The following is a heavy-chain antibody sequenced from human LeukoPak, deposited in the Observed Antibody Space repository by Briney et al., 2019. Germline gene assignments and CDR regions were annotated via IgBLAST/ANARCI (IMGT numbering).Heavy chain of an antibody. J-gene: IGHJ6*03. D-gene: IGHD2-15*01. CDR3: ASFYCSGGSCYQYYYYYYMDV. CDR1: GGSISSRSYY. Sequence: SETLSLTCTVSGGSISSRSYYWGWIRQPPGKGLEWIGIIYYSGSTYSNPSLRSRVTISVDTSKNQFSLKLSSVTAADTAVYYCASFYCSGGSCYQYYYYYYMDVWGKGTTVTVSS. V-gene: IGHV4-39*01. CDR2: IYYSGST.